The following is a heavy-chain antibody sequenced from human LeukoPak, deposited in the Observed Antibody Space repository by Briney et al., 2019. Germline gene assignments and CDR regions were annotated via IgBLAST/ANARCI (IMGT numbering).Heavy chain of an antibody. CDR1: GYTFTHYY. CDR3: TREVSGSYYEFDF. D-gene: IGHD1-26*01. CDR2: INPNSGGT. J-gene: IGHJ4*02. V-gene: IGHV1-2*02. Sequence: ASVKVSCKASGYTFTHYYMHWVRQAPGQGLEWMGWINPNSGGTNSAQKFQGRVTMTRDTSISTAYMELSRLRSDDTAVYYCTREVSGSYYEFDFWGQGTLVVVSS.